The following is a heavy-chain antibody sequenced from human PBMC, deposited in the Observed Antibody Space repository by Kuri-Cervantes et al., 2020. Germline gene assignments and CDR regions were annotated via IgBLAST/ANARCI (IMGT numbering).Heavy chain of an antibody. V-gene: IGHV4-34*01. CDR1: GGSLGGYY. J-gene: IGHJ4*02. CDR2: INHRGTT. Sequence: ESLKISCAVYGGSLGGYYWSWIRQPPGKGLEWIGEINHRGTTNYNPSLKSRVTISVDTSKNQLSLKLGSVTAADTAVYYCARGRRERWLHKVFDYWGQGTLVTVSS. CDR3: ARGRRERWLHKVFDY. D-gene: IGHD5-12*01.